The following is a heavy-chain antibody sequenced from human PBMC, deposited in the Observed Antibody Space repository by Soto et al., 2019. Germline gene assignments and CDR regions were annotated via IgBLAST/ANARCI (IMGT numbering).Heavy chain of an antibody. Sequence: QVQLVQSGAEVKKPGSSVKVSCKASGGTFGSYAISWVRQAPGQGLEWMGGIIPIPGTANYAQKFQGRVTIAGEESTSTAYMELSSMRSEDTAVYYWARSQGSSTSLEIYYYYYYGMDVWGQGTTVTVSS. CDR3: ARSQGSSTSLEIYYYYYYGMDV. V-gene: IGHV1-69*01. J-gene: IGHJ6*02. CDR2: IIPIPGTA. D-gene: IGHD2-2*01. CDR1: GGTFGSYA.